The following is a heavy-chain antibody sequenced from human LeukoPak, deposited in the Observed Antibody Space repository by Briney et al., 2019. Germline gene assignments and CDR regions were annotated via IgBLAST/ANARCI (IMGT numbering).Heavy chain of an antibody. J-gene: IGHJ6*04. Sequence: GRSLRLSCVGSGFKFSTFGMHWVRQAPGKGLEWVAFIHHDGSNKYYADSVKGRFTISRDNSKNTLYLQMNSLRAEDTAVYYCAELGITMIGGVWGKGTTVTISS. V-gene: IGHV3-33*08. CDR1: GFKFSTFG. CDR3: AELGITMIGGV. D-gene: IGHD3-10*02. CDR2: IHHDGSNK.